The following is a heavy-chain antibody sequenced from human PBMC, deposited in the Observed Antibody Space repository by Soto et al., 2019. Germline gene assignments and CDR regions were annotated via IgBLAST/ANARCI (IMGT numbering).Heavy chain of an antibody. J-gene: IGHJ6*02. CDR2: ISSNSNRI. CDR1: GFTLRGYS. Sequence: EVQLVESGGGLVKPGGSLRLSCAASGFTLRGYSMTWVRQASGKGLEWVSFISSNSNRIFYGDSVKGRFTISRDDAKNALYLDRNSLRAEDTAVYHCARQRYYYDSSGYLHGMDVWGQGTTVTVSS. V-gene: IGHV3-21*01. CDR3: ARQRYYYDSSGYLHGMDV. D-gene: IGHD3-22*01.